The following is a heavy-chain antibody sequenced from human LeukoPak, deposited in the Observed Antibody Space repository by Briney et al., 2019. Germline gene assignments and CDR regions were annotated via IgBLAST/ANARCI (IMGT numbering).Heavy chain of an antibody. CDR1: RFTFSSYA. D-gene: IGHD3-22*01. Sequence: RPGGSLRLSCAASRFTFSSYAMSWVRQAPGKGLEWVSAISGSGGSTYYADSVKGRFTISRDNSKNTLYLQMNSLRADDTAVYYCARDQEYYYDSSGYYNYWGQGTLVTVSS. V-gene: IGHV3-23*01. J-gene: IGHJ4*02. CDR2: ISGSGGST. CDR3: ARDQEYYYDSSGYYNY.